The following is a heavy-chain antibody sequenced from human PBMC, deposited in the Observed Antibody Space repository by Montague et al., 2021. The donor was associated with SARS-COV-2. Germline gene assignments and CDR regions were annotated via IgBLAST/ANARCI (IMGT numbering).Heavy chain of an antibody. CDR2: TYYRSKWYN. V-gene: IGHV6-1*01. Sequence: VSPGASLSSGSLSWHWIRQSPSRGLEWLASTYYRSKWYNDSAPSVSGRATVKPDTSRNQFSLHLDSVTPEDTALHFCARKMDSSFDVWGKGTMVIVSS. D-gene: IGHD2-2*03. CDR3: ARKMDSSFDV. J-gene: IGHJ3*01. CDR1: GASLSSGSLS.